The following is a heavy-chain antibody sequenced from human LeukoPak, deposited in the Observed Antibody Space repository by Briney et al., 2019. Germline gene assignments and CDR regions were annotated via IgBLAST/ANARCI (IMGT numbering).Heavy chain of an antibody. J-gene: IGHJ5*02. CDR2: IYYTGST. V-gene: IGHV4-59*08. D-gene: IGHD3-9*01. Sequence: SETLSLTCTVSGGSVSSYYWSWIRQPPGKGLEWIGYIYYTGSTKYNPSLKGRVTISVDTSMNQFSLNLSSVTAADTAVYYCARHLILADYYNWFDPWGQGTLVTVSS. CDR3: ARHLILADYYNWFDP. CDR1: GGSVSSYY.